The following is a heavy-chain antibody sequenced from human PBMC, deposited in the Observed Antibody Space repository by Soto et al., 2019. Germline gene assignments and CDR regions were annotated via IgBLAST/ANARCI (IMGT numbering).Heavy chain of an antibody. Sequence: QVQLQESGPGLVKPSQTLSLTCTVSGGSISSGGYYWSWIRQHPGKGLEWIGYIYYSGSTYYNPSLKSRVTISVDTSKNQFSLKLSSVTAADTAVYYCAREVYCGYDSGAFDIWGQGTMVTVSS. CDR2: IYYSGST. CDR3: AREVYCGYDSGAFDI. J-gene: IGHJ3*02. V-gene: IGHV4-31*03. D-gene: IGHD5-12*01. CDR1: GGSISSGGYY.